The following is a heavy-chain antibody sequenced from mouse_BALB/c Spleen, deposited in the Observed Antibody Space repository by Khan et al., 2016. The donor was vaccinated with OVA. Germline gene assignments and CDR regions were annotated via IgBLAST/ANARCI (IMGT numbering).Heavy chain of an antibody. CDR1: GYTFTSYT. CDR2: INPNSDYT. D-gene: IGHD2-14*01. J-gene: IGHJ3*01. Sequence: QVQLKQSGAELARPGASVKMSCKGSGYTFTSYTMHWIKQRPGQGLEWIGYINPNSDYTNYNQKFKDKATLTAGKSSSTAYMQLSSLTSEDSAVYYCAREGAYYRSDGWFAYWGQGTLVTVSA. V-gene: IGHV1-4*01. CDR3: AREGAYYRSDGWFAY.